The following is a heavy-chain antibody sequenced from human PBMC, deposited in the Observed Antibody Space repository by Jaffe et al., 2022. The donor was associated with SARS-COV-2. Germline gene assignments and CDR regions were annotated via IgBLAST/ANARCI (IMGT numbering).Heavy chain of an antibody. CDR2: IWYDGSNK. CDR3: AREPLHGDCSPPDY. J-gene: IGHJ4*02. Sequence: QVQLVESGGGVVQPGRSLRLSCAASGFTFSSYGMHWVRQAPGKGLEWVAVIWYDGSNKYYADSVKGRFTISRDNSKNTLYLQMNSLRAEDTAVYYCAREPLHGDCSPPDYWGQGTLVTVSS. CDR1: GFTFSSYG. D-gene: IGHD2-21*02. V-gene: IGHV3-33*01.